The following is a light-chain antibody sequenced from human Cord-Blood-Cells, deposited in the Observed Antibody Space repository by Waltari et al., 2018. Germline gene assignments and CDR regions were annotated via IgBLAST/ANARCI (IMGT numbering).Light chain of an antibody. V-gene: IGLV2-23*01. CDR2: EGS. CDR1: SSDVWSYNL. Sequence: QSALTQPASVSGSPGQSITISCTGTSSDVWSYNLLSWYQQHPGKAPKLMIYEGSKRPSGVSNRFSGSKSGNTASLTISGLQAEDEADYYCCSYAGSSTVVFGGGTKLTVL. CDR3: CSYAGSSTVV. J-gene: IGLJ2*01.